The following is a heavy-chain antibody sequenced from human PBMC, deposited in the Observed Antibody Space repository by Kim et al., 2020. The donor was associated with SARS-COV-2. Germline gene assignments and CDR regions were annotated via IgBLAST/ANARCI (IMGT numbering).Heavy chain of an antibody. D-gene: IGHD6-19*01. Sequence: SETLSLTCSVSVASINSDYCTWIRQPPGKGLEWIAYIRYSGKTAYNPSLRSRVAISIAPSKSLFSLQLTSVTAADTAVYFCARLPDITGWPFDAWGQGVLVTVSS. V-gene: IGHV4-59*01. CDR3: ARLPDITGWPFDA. CDR1: VASINSDY. CDR2: IRYSGKT. J-gene: IGHJ4*02.